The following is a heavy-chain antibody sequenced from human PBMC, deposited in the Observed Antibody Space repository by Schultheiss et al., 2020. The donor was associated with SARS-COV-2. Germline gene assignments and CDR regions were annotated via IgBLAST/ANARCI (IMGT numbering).Heavy chain of an antibody. J-gene: IGHJ4*02. CDR3: VRDLVGANDY. D-gene: IGHD3-16*01. CDR2: INENGDTT. V-gene: IGHV3-74*01. Sequence: GGSLRLSCAASDFTFNTYWMHWVRQAAGKGLVWVSRINENGDTTDYADSVKGRFTISRDNAHNTLYLQMNSLRADDTAVYYCVRDLVGANDYWGQGSLVTVSS. CDR1: DFTFNTYW.